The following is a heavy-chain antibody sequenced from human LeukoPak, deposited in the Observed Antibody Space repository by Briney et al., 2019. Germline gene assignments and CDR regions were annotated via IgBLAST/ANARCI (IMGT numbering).Heavy chain of an antibody. CDR2: ISGSGGST. D-gene: IGHD6-13*01. CDR3: AKVSSWSRLYFDY. J-gene: IGHJ4*02. V-gene: IGHV3-23*01. Sequence: GGSLRLSCAASGFTFSSYAMSWVRQAPGKGLEWVSAISGSGGSTYYADSVKGRFTTSRDNSKNTLYLQMNSLRAEDTAVYYCAKVSSWSRLYFDYWGQGTLVTVSS. CDR1: GFTFSSYA.